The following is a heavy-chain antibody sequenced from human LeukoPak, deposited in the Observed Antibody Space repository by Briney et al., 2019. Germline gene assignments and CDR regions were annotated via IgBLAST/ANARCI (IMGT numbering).Heavy chain of an antibody. CDR2: IRYDGSSK. D-gene: IGHD3-22*01. CDR3: AKDRHDSSGYYPDY. CDR1: GFTFSSYG. J-gene: IGHJ4*02. Sequence: GGSLRLSCAASGFTFSSYGMHWVRQAPGKGLEWVAFIRYDGSSKYNADSVKGRCTISRDNSKNTLYLQMNSLRAEDTAVYYCAKDRHDSSGYYPDYWGQGTLVTVSS. V-gene: IGHV3-30*02.